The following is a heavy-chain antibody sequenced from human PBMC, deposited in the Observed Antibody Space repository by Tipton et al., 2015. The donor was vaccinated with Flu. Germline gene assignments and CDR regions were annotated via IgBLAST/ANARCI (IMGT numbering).Heavy chain of an antibody. CDR3: VRHYLAYCGGYCYSGLDY. CDR2: LYPGDSDT. J-gene: IGHJ4*02. CDR1: GYSFTSYW. D-gene: IGHD2-21*02. Sequence: VQLVQSGAEGKKPGESLKISCKGSGYSFTSYWIGWVRQMPGKGLEWMGILYPGDSDTRYSPSFQGQVTISADKSISTAYLQWSSLKASDTAMYYCVRHYLAYCGGYCYSGLDYCGQGTLVTVSS. V-gene: IGHV5-51*01.